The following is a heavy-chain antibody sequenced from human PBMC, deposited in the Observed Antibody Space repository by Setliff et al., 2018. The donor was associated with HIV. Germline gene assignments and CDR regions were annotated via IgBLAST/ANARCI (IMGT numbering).Heavy chain of an antibody. D-gene: IGHD3-16*02. Sequence: ASVKVSCKASGDTFTSHAMHWVRQAPGQRLEWMGWINAANGNTKYSQRFQGRVTITRDTSATTVYMELHSLRSEDTAVYYCARDIGTVWHNWFDPWGQGTLVTVSS. CDR2: INAANGNT. CDR1: GDTFTSHA. V-gene: IGHV1-3*01. CDR3: ARDIGTVWHNWFDP. J-gene: IGHJ5*02.